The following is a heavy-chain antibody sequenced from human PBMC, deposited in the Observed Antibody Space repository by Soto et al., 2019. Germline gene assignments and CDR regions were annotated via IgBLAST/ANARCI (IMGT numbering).Heavy chain of an antibody. V-gene: IGHV1-69*01. J-gene: IGHJ4*02. CDR1: GGTFSSYS. CDR2: IIPIFGTA. Sequence: QVQLVQSGAEVKKPGSSVKVSCKASGGTFSSYSINWVRQAPGQGLEWMGEIIPIFGTANYAQKLQGKVTITADESTSTAYMELRSRRSEDTAVYYCAREGGRHSGGIDYWGQGTLVTVSS. D-gene: IGHD1-26*01. CDR3: AREGGRHSGGIDY.